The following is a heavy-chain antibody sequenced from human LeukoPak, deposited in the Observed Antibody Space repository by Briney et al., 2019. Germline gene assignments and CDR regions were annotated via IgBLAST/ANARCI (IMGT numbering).Heavy chain of an antibody. CDR1: GFTFSNDW. CDR3: VRASYSSTWYLDS. Sequence: PGGSLRLSCAASGFTFSNDWMSWVRQAPGKGLEWMASIKGDGSDKYYVDSVKGRFTISRDNAKNSMYLQMNSLRAEDTALYYCVRASYSSTWYLDSWGQGALVIVSS. D-gene: IGHD6-13*01. CDR2: IKGDGSDK. V-gene: IGHV3-7*01. J-gene: IGHJ4*02.